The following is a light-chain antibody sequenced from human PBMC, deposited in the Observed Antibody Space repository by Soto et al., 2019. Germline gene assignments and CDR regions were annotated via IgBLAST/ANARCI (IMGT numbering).Light chain of an antibody. V-gene: IGLV2-14*01. CDR2: DVS. CDR3: SSYTSSSTPLV. Sequence: QSALTQPASVSGSPGQSITISCTGTSSDVGGYNYVSWYQQHPGKAPKLMIYDVSNRPSGVSNRFSGSKSGNTASLTISGLQADEEADYYCSSYTSSSTPLVFGGGTKLTVL. CDR1: SSDVGGYNY. J-gene: IGLJ2*01.